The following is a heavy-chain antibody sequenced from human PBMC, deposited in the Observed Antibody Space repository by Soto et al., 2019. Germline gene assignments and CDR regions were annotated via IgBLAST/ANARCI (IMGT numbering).Heavy chain of an antibody. CDR3: ARYCAYDSIYYCSSDRLDY. CDR1: GFTFSRYA. CDR2: ISYDGTNK. V-gene: IGHV3-30*03. Sequence: QVHLVESGGGVVQSGRSLRLSCAASGFTFSRYAMHWVRQAPGKGLEWVAVISYDGTNKYYADSVKGRFTLSRDNSKKTLYVQMNSLRAEDTAVYYCARYCAYDSIYYCSSDRLDYWGQGTLVTVSS. D-gene: IGHD3-22*01. J-gene: IGHJ4*02.